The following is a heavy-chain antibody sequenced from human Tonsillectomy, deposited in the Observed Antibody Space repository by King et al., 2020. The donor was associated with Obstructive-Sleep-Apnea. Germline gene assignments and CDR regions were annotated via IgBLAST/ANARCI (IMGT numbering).Heavy chain of an antibody. CDR2: ISYDGSNK. Sequence: VQLVESGGGVVQPGRSLRLSCAASGFTFSSYAMHWVRQAPGKGLEWVTIISYDGSNKYYAGSVKGRFTISRDNSKNTLYLQMNSLRAEDTAVYYCARGPQLLWFGELLVDYWGQGTLVTVSS. CDR1: GFTFSSYA. D-gene: IGHD3-10*01. V-gene: IGHV3-30-3*01. J-gene: IGHJ4*02. CDR3: ARGPQLLWFGELLVDY.